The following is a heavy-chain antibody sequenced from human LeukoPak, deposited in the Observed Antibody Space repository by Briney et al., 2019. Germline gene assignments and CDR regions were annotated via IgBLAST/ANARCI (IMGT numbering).Heavy chain of an antibody. Sequence: ASVKVSCKASGYSFTNFNINWVRQATGQGLEWMGWMNPNSGNKGYAQKFQGRVSMTMNTSITTAYMELSSLRSEDTAVYYCARGPQWRGDYYYMDVWGRGTTVTVSS. D-gene: IGHD6-19*01. CDR2: MNPNSGNK. J-gene: IGHJ6*03. CDR3: ARGPQWRGDYYYMDV. V-gene: IGHV1-8*01. CDR1: GYSFTNFN.